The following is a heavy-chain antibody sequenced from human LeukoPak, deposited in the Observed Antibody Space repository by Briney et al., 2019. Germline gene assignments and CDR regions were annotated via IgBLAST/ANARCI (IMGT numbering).Heavy chain of an antibody. CDR2: IYSGGTT. V-gene: IGHV3-66*01. Sequence: GGSLRLSCSASGFTVSSNSMSWVRQAPGKGLEWVSVIYSGGTTYNADSVKGRFTISKDNSKNTLYLQMNSLRAEDTAVYYCARDLYVDIVAPSGMDVWGQGTTVTVSS. J-gene: IGHJ6*02. D-gene: IGHD5-12*01. CDR3: ARDLYVDIVAPSGMDV. CDR1: GFTVSSNS.